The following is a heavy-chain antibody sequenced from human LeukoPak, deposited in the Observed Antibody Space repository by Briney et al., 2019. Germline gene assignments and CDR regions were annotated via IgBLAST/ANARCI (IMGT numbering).Heavy chain of an antibody. V-gene: IGHV1-69*05. CDR3: ASPYPPGIVVVPANDHDAFDI. D-gene: IGHD2-2*01. CDR2: IIPIFGTA. J-gene: IGHJ3*02. CDR1: GGTFSSYA. Sequence: GASVKVSCKASGGTFSSYAISWVRQAPGQGLEWMGGIIPIFGTANYAQKFQGRVTITTDESTSTAYMELSSLRSEDTAVYYCASPYPPGIVVVPANDHDAFDIWGQGTMVTVSS.